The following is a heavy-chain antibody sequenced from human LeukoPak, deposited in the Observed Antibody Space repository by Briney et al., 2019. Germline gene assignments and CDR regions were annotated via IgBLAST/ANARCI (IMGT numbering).Heavy chain of an antibody. CDR2: IYYSGST. D-gene: IGHD3-10*01. V-gene: IGHV4-61*01. CDR1: GGSVSSGSYY. Sequence: PSETLSLTCTVSGGSVSSGSYYWSWIRQPPGKGLEWIGYIYYSGSTNYNPSLKSRVTISVDTSKNQFSLKLSSVTAADTAVYYCARDTPYGSGSYAFDIRGQGTMVTVSS. J-gene: IGHJ3*02. CDR3: ARDTPYGSGSYAFDI.